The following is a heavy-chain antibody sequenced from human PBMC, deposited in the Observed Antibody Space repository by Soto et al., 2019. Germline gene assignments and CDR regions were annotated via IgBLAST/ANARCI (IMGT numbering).Heavy chain of an antibody. V-gene: IGHV5-51*01. CDR3: ARLLYSGYAYYYYYGMDV. CDR1: GYSFTSYW. D-gene: IGHD5-12*01. Sequence: PGESLKISCKASGYSFTSYWIGWVSQMPGKGLEWMGIIYPGDSDTRYSPSFQGQVTISADKSISTAYLQWSSLKASDTAMYYCARLLYSGYAYYYYYGMDVWGRGTTVTVSS. J-gene: IGHJ6*02. CDR2: IYPGDSDT.